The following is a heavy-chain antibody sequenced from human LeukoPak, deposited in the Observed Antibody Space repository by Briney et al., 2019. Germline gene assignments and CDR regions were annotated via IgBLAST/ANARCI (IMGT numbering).Heavy chain of an antibody. V-gene: IGHV3-21*01. Sequence: GGSLRLSCAASGLTFSSYSMNWVRQAPGKGLEWVSSISSSSSYVYYADSVKGRFTISRDNAKNSLYLQMNSLRAEDTAVYYCARDRGAVAERWFDPWGQGTLVTVSS. CDR2: ISSSSSYV. CDR3: ARDRGAVAERWFDP. J-gene: IGHJ5*02. CDR1: GLTFSSYS. D-gene: IGHD6-19*01.